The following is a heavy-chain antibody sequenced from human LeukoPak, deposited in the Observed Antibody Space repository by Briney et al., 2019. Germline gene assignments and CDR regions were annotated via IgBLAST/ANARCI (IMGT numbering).Heavy chain of an antibody. D-gene: IGHD6-19*01. CDR2: INSDGSST. CDR3: VRADSSGYYFDY. CDR1: GFTFSSFW. Sequence: GGSLRLSCAASGFTFSSFWMHWVCQAPGKGLVWVSRINSDGSSTNYADSVKGRITISRDNAKNAVFLQMNSLRVEDTAVYYCVRADSSGYYFDYWGQGTLVSASS. J-gene: IGHJ4*02. V-gene: IGHV3-74*01.